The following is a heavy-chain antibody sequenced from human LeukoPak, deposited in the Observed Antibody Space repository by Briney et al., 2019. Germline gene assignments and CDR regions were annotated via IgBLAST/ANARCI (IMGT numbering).Heavy chain of an antibody. V-gene: IGHV4-31*03. CDR3: ARTNPYGSGSPDDY. D-gene: IGHD3-10*01. J-gene: IGHJ4*02. CDR1: GGFISSGHYY. CDR2: ISYIGST. Sequence: SETLSLTCTVSGGFISSGHYYWSWICQHPGKGLEWIGYISYIGSTYYNPSLKSRITISVDTSKKQFSLKLTSVTAADTAVYYCARTNPYGSGSPDDYWGQGTLVTVSS.